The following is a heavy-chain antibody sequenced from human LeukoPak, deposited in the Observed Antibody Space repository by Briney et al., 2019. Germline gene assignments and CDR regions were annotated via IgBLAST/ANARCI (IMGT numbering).Heavy chain of an antibody. CDR3: ARRSSSSWYLYDY. D-gene: IGHD6-13*01. V-gene: IGHV4-39*01. CDR1: GGSFSSSSYY. Sequence: PSETLSLTCTVSGGSFSSSSYYWGWIRQPPGKGLEWIGSIYYSGSTYYNPSLKSRATISVDTSKNQFSLKLSSVTAADTAVYYCARRSSSSWYLYDYWGQGTLVTVSS. J-gene: IGHJ4*02. CDR2: IYYSGST.